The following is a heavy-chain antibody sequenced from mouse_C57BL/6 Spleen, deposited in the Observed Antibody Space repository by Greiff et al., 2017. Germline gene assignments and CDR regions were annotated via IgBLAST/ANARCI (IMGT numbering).Heavy chain of an antibody. V-gene: IGHV5-16*01. D-gene: IGHD2-2*01. CDR2: INYDGSST. CDR3: ARYGYDGDYYAMDY. Sequence: EVKLMESEGGLVQPGSSMKLSCTASGFTFSDYYMAWVRQVPEKGLEWVANINYDGSSTYYLDSLKSRFIISRDNAKNILYLQMSSLKSEDTATYYWARYGYDGDYYAMDYWGQGTSVTVSS. J-gene: IGHJ4*01. CDR1: GFTFSDYY.